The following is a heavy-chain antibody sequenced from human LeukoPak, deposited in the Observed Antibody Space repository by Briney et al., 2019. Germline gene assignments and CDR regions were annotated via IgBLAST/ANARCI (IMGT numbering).Heavy chain of an antibody. CDR2: ISYDGSNK. V-gene: IGHV3-30-3*01. D-gene: IGHD2-15*01. CDR1: GFTFSSYA. J-gene: IGHJ4*02. Sequence: GGSLRLSCAASGFTFSSYAMHWVRQAPGKGLEWVAVISYDGSNKYYADSVKGRFTISRDNSKNTLYLQMNSLRAEDTAVYYCARDRSSKIDYFDYWGQGTLVTVSS. CDR3: ARDRSSKIDYFDY.